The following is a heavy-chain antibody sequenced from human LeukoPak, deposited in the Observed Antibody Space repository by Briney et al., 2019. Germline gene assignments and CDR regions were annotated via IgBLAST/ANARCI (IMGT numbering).Heavy chain of an antibody. CDR3: ARYYDILTGHLGLDY. V-gene: IGHV1-18*01. Sequence: ASVKVSCKASGYTFTSYGISWMRQAPGQGLEWMGWISAYNGNTNYAQKLQGRVTMTTDTSTSTAYMELRSLRSDDTAVYYCARYYDILTGHLGLDYWGQGTPVTVSS. D-gene: IGHD3-9*01. CDR2: ISAYNGNT. CDR1: GYTFTSYG. J-gene: IGHJ4*02.